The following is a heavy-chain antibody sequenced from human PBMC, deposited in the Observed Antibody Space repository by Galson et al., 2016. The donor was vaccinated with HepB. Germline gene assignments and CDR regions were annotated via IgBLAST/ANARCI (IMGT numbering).Heavy chain of an antibody. D-gene: IGHD2-21*02. CDR3: AKDLQHIVLVTAANPADEYFQH. CDR1: GFTFRSYA. V-gene: IGHV3-30*18. Sequence: SLRLSCAASGFTFRSYAMHWVRQAPGKGLEWVAVISYDGSTQYYTDSVKGRFTISRDNSNNTLFLQMNSLRAEDAAVYYCAKDLQHIVLVTAANPADEYFQHWGQGTLVTLSS. CDR2: ISYDGSTQ. J-gene: IGHJ1*01.